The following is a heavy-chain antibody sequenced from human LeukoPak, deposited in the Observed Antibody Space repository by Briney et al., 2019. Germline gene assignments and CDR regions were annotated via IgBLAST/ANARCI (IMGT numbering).Heavy chain of an antibody. Sequence: SQTLSLTCAISGDSVSSNTAAWNWIRQSTSRGLEWLGRTYYRSKWYSDYAVSVKSRITITPDTSKNQFSLQLNSVTPEDTAVYYCAKGWGFNIWGQGTMVTVSS. D-gene: IGHD3-16*01. J-gene: IGHJ3*02. V-gene: IGHV6-1*01. CDR2: TYYRSKWYS. CDR3: AKGWGFNI. CDR1: GDSVSSNTAA.